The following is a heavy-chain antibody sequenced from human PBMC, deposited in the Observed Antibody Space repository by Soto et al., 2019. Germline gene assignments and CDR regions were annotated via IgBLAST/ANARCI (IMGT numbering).Heavy chain of an antibody. CDR2: IIPILGIA. D-gene: IGHD5-12*01. Sequence: QVQLVQSGAEVKKPGSSVKVSCKASGGTFSSYTISWVRQAPGQGLEWMGRIIPILGIANYAQKFQGRVTITADKSTSTAYMELCSLRSEDTAVYYCAREVVGGYADYWGQGTLVTVSS. CDR3: AREVVGGYADY. J-gene: IGHJ4*02. V-gene: IGHV1-69*08. CDR1: GGTFSSYT.